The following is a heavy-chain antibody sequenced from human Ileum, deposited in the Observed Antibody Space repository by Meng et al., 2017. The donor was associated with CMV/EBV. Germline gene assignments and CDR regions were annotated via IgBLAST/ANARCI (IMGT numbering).Heavy chain of an antibody. V-gene: IGHV1-2*02. D-gene: IGHD3-3*01. Sequence: ASVKVSCKASGYTFIGYYIHWVRQAPGQGLEWMGWINPNSGDTNYAQNFQGRLSMTRDRSNSTDYVELSRLRSDDAAVYYCARRAYDFWSGPSEKDNYDSWGQGTMVTVSS. CDR1: GYTFIGYY. CDR3: ARRAYDFWSGPSEKDNYDS. CDR2: INPNSGDT. J-gene: IGHJ4*02.